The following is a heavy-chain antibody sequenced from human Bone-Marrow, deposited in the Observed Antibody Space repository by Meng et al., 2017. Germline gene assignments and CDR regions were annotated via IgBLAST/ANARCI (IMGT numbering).Heavy chain of an antibody. Sequence: LRLSCTVSGGSISSGGYYWSWIRQHPGKGLEWIGYIYYSGSTYYNPSLKSRVTISVDTSKNQFSLKLSSVTAADTAVYYCARGQTYGDYHYWGQGTLVTVSS. D-gene: IGHD4-17*01. CDR3: ARGQTYGDYHY. V-gene: IGHV4-31*03. J-gene: IGHJ4*02. CDR2: IYYSGST. CDR1: GGSISSGGYY.